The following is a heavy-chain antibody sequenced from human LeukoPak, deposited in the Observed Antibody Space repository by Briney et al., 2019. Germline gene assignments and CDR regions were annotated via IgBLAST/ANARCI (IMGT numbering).Heavy chain of an antibody. CDR2: IYYSGST. Sequence: PSETLSLTCTVSGGSISSGGYYWGWIRQHPGKGLEWIGYIYYSGSTYYNPSLKSRVTMSVDTSKNHFSLKVSSVTAADTAVYYCARAVVVAATVKWFDPWGQGTLVTVSS. CDR3: ARAVVVAATVKWFDP. D-gene: IGHD2-15*01. V-gene: IGHV4-31*03. CDR1: GGSISSGGYY. J-gene: IGHJ5*02.